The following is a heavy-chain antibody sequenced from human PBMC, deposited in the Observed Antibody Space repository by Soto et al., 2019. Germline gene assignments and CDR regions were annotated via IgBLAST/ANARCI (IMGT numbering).Heavy chain of an antibody. CDR2: ISSSGTSA. Sequence: QVQLEESGGGLVKPGGSLRLSCAASGFTFSAVYMSWIRQAPKKGLEYISYISSSGTSANYADSVKGRFTISRDNAKNSLYLQMTSLRAEDTAVYYCARDRGAVTGQYFDYWGQGALVTVSS. D-gene: IGHD6-19*01. CDR3: ARDRGAVTGQYFDY. V-gene: IGHV3-11*05. CDR1: GFTFSAVY. J-gene: IGHJ4*02.